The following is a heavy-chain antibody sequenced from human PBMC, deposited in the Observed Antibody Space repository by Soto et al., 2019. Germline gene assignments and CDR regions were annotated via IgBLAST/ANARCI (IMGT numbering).Heavy chain of an antibody. Sequence: QVQLVQSGAEVKKPGSSVKVSCKASGGTFSPYTINWVRQAPGQGLEWMGRIIPFHGVTNYAQKFQARVTIPADKSPSTAYMELSGMRFEDTAMYYCTRDWEITVSSWSFGGFWGRGTLVTVSS. CDR1: GGTFSPYT. CDR2: IIPFHGVT. CDR3: TRDWEITVSSWSFGGF. D-gene: IGHD3-10*01. V-gene: IGHV1-69*08. J-gene: IGHJ4*02.